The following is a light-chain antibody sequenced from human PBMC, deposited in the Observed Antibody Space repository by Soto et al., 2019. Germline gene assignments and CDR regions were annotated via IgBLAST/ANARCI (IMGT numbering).Light chain of an antibody. Sequence: EVVLTQSPATLSLSPGDRATLSCRASQSVSSNLAWYQQKPGQTPRLLIYCASTRATGVPPRFSGSRSGTEFTLTISAVQSEDFAVYYCQQYYNWPTYTFGQGTKL. CDR1: QSVSSN. V-gene: IGKV3-15*01. J-gene: IGKJ2*01. CDR2: CAS. CDR3: QQYYNWPTYT.